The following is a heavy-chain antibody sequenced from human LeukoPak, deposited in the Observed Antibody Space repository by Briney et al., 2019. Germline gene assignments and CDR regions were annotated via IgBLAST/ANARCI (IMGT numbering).Heavy chain of an antibody. CDR2: ISYDGSYQ. CDR1: GFTFINYG. D-gene: IGHD6-6*01. V-gene: IGHV3-33*05. Sequence: PGGSLRLSRAAAGFTFINYGIHWVRQVPGNGLERVAVISYDGSYQYYADSVKGRFTVSRDISKNTLYLQMNSLTAEDTAVYYCARDVAVRPDLDYWGQGTLVTVSS. CDR3: ARDVAVRPDLDY. J-gene: IGHJ4*02.